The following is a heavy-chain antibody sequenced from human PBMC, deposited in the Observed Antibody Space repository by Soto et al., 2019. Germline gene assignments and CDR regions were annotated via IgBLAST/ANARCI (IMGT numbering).Heavy chain of an antibody. CDR1: GYTFTSYD. Sequence: QVQRVQSGAEVKTPGASVKVSCKASGYTFTSYDMNWVRQAPGQGLEWMGWMNPNSGNTGYAQKFQGRLTMTRDTAISIAHMELSSLRNEDTAVYYCVRSDGYNFNWLDSWGQGTLVTVSA. V-gene: IGHV1-8*01. J-gene: IGHJ5*01. D-gene: IGHD2-21*01. CDR2: MNPNSGNT. CDR3: VRSDGYNFNWLDS.